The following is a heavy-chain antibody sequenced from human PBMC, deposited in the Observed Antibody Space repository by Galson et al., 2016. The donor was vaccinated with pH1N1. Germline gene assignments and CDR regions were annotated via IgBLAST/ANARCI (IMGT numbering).Heavy chain of an antibody. J-gene: IGHJ2*01. V-gene: IGHV1-18*01. CDR3: ARHRSGWSGALTYWHFDL. CDR1: NHTFTAYS. CDR2: ISAYNGDT. Sequence: SVKVSCKASNHTFTAYSISWVRQAPGQGLEWMAWISAYNGDTKYAEKFQGRVTMTTDTSVNTAYMELRSLRSDDTAVYYCARHRSGWSGALTYWHFDLWGRGTLVTVSS. D-gene: IGHD6-19*01.